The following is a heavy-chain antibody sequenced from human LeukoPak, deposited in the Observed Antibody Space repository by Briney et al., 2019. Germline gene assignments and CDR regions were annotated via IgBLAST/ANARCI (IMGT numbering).Heavy chain of an antibody. V-gene: IGHV4-39*01. J-gene: IGHJ1*01. CDR2: IYYSGRT. Sequence: SETLSLTCLVSGDSIRSSNYYWDWIRQPPGKGLEWIGSIYYSGRTYYNSSLKSRVSMSVDTTKNQSSLRLTSMTAADTAVYYCARRRYYDGSGYLDWGQGTLVIVS. D-gene: IGHD3-22*01. CDR1: GDSIRSSNYY. CDR3: ARRRYYDGSGYLD.